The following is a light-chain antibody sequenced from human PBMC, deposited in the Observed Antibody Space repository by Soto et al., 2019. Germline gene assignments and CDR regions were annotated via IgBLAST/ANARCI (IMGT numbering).Light chain of an antibody. J-gene: IGKJ1*01. CDR3: QKYDSAPWT. Sequence: EIQMTQSPSSLSASVGYRVTITCRASQGISNYLAWYQQKPGKVPKLLIYGASTLQSGVPSRLSGSGSGTDFTLIINSLQPEDVAAYYCQKYDSAPWTFGQGTKVEIK. CDR1: QGISNY. CDR2: GAS. V-gene: IGKV1-27*01.